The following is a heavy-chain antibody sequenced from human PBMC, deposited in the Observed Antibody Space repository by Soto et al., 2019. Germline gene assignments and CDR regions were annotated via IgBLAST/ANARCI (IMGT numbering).Heavy chain of an antibody. Sequence: SETLSLTCAVSGGSIGSGGYYWSWIRQHPGKGLEWIGYIYYSGSTYYNPSLKSRVTISVDTSKNQFSLKLSSVTAADTAVYYCARGFYDSSGYYFFAYWGQGTLVTVSS. CDR3: ARGFYDSSGYYFFAY. CDR1: GGSIGSGGYY. CDR2: IYYSGST. D-gene: IGHD3-22*01. V-gene: IGHV4-31*11. J-gene: IGHJ4*02.